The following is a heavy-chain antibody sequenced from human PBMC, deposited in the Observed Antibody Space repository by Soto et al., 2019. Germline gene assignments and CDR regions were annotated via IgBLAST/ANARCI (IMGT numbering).Heavy chain of an antibody. CDR3: ARARGMVAAAWFDP. CDR1: GGSISSYY. J-gene: IGHJ5*02. D-gene: IGHD1-26*01. CDR2: IYYSGST. V-gene: IGHV4-59*01. Sequence: PSETLSLTCTVSGGSISSYYWSWIRQPPGKGLEWIGYIYYSGSTNYNPSLKSRVTISVDTSKNQFSLKLSSVTAADTAVYYCARARGMVAAAWFDPWGQGTLVTVSS.